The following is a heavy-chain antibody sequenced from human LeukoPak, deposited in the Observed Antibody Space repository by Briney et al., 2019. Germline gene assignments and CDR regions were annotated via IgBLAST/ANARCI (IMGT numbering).Heavy chain of an antibody. D-gene: IGHD3-22*01. V-gene: IGHV4-59*01. Sequence: SENLSLTCTVSGGSISSYYWSWIRQPPGKGLEWIGYIYYSGSTNYNPSLKSRVTISVDTSKNQFSLKLSSVTAADTAVYYCARDRTGDYYDSSGYYPYWYFDLWGRGTLVTVSS. CDR3: ARDRTGDYYDSSGYYPYWYFDL. CDR2: IYYSGST. CDR1: GGSISSYY. J-gene: IGHJ2*01.